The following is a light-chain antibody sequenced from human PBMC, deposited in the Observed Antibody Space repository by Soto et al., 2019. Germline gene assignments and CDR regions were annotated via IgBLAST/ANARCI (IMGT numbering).Light chain of an antibody. J-gene: IGKJ5*01. Sequence: DIQLTRSPSFLSASXGXXXXXTXXASQGIRHYLAWYQQKPGKAPSLLMYGASTLQSGVPSRFSGSGSGTEFTLTISSLQPEDVATYFCQQVYGHPPAFGPGTRLEIK. CDR2: GAS. V-gene: IGKV1-9*01. CDR1: QGIRHY. CDR3: QQVYGHPPA.